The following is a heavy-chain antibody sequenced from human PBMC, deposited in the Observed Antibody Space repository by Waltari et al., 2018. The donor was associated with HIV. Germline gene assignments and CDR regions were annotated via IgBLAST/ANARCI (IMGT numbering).Heavy chain of an antibody. Sequence: EVQLIEPGGGLVQSWGSLRLACADTGSTFPPSFLRWVRQTPGKGLEWGAYIKDDGSEKYYMGSVKGRFTISRDNAKKSMFLQMNSLRAEDTAVYYCARIGTFPHNYAIDFWGQGTTVTVSS. V-gene: IGHV3-7*01. D-gene: IGHD1-26*01. CDR3: ARIGTFPHNYAIDF. CDR1: GSTFPPSF. CDR2: IKDDGSEK. J-gene: IGHJ6*02.